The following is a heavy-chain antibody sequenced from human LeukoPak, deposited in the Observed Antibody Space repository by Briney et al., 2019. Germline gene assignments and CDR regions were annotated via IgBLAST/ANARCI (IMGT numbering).Heavy chain of an antibody. CDR2: IYSSGST. V-gene: IGHV4-59*01. CDR1: GGSISSYY. J-gene: IGHJ4*02. CDR3: ARAYYYGSGSYGLDY. D-gene: IGHD3-10*01. Sequence: SETLSLTCTVSGGSISSYYWSWIRQPPGKGLGWLGYIYSSGSTNYNPSLKSRLTISVDASKNQFSLKLTSVTAADTAVYYCARAYYYGSGSYGLDYWGQGTLVTVSS.